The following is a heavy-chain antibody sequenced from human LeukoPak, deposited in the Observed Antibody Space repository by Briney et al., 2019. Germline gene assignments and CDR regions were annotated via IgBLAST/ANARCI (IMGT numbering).Heavy chain of an antibody. V-gene: IGHV4-59*08. D-gene: IGHD1-26*01. CDR3: ARPYSGSYLDDAFDI. CDR2: INYSGDT. CDR1: GGSISSHY. Sequence: PSETLSLTCIVSGGSISSHYWSWVRQPPGKGLEWIAYINYSGDTNYNPSLKSRVPISVYTSKNQFSLKLRSVTAADTAVYYCARPYSGSYLDDAFDIWGQGTMVTVSS. J-gene: IGHJ3*02.